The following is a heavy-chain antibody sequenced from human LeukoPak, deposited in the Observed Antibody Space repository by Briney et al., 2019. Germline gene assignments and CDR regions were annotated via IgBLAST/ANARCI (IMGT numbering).Heavy chain of an antibody. CDR3: ARGRYSGTTYYFDY. J-gene: IGHJ4*02. CDR2: IKKDGSET. Sequence: GGSLRLSCAASGFTFSTSWVSWVRQVPGKGLEWVANIKKDGSETYYVDPVKGRFTISRDNAKNSLYLQMNSLRAEDTAMYYCARGRYSGTTYYFDYWGQGTLVTVSS. V-gene: IGHV3-7*03. D-gene: IGHD5-12*01. CDR1: GFTFSTSW.